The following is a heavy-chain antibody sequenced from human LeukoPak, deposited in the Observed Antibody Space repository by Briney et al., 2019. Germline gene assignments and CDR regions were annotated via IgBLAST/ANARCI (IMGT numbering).Heavy chain of an antibody. V-gene: IGHV3-30*03. Sequence: GGSLRLSCAASGFTFSSYGMHWVRQAPGKGLEWVAVISYDGSNKYYADSVKGRFTISRDNSKNTLYLQMNSLRAEDTAVYYCARLPAGRGAFDIWGQGTMVTVSS. CDR2: ISYDGSNK. D-gene: IGHD6-25*01. CDR3: ARLPAGRGAFDI. CDR1: GFTFSSYG. J-gene: IGHJ3*02.